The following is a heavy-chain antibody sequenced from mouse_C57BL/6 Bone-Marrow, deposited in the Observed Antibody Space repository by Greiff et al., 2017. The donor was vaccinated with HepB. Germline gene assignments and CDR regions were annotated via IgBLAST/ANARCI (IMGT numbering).Heavy chain of an antibody. CDR1: GYTFTDYY. Sequence: EVKLQQSGPELVKPGASVKISCKASGYTFTDYYMNWVKQSHGKSLEWIGDINPNNGGTSYNQKFKGKATLTVDKSSSTAYMELRSLTSEDSAVYYCAKWKSFAYWGQGTLVTVSA. V-gene: IGHV1-26*01. CDR3: AKWKSFAY. D-gene: IGHD1-3*01. CDR2: INPNNGGT. J-gene: IGHJ3*01.